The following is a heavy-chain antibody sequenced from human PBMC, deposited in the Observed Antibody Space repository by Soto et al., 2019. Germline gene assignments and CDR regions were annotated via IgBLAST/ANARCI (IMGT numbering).Heavy chain of an antibody. V-gene: IGHV1-18*01. CDR2: ISSYNGNT. D-gene: IGHD2-15*01. CDR1: GYTFTTYG. Sequence: ASVKVSCKASGYTFTTYGINWVRQAPGQGLERMGWISSYNGNTNYAQNFQGRVTMTTDTSTNTAYMELRSLRSDDTAVYYCARGEIYSTLDYWGQGTLVTVSS. CDR3: ARGEIYSTLDY. J-gene: IGHJ4*02.